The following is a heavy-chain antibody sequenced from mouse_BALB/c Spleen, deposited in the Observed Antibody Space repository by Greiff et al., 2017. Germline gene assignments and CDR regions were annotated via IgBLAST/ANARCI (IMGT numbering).Heavy chain of an antibody. D-gene: IGHD1-2*01. CDR2: ISYDGSN. J-gene: IGHJ1*01. CDR1: GYSITSGYY. Sequence: EVKLMESGPGLVKPSQSLSLTCSVTGYSITSGYYWNWIRQFPGNKLEWMGYISYDGSNNYNPSLKNRISITRDTSKNQFFLKLNSVTTEDTATYYCARDGDYGGWYFDVWGAGTTVTVSS. V-gene: IGHV3-6*02. CDR3: ARDGDYGGWYFDV.